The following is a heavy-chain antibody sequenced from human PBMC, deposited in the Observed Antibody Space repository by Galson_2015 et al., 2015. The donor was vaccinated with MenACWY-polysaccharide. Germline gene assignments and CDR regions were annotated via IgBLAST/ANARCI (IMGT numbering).Heavy chain of an antibody. CDR2: IKQDGSEK. Sequence: SLRLSCAASGFTFSNFWMSWVRQAPGKELEWVASIKQDGSEKYLVDSVKGRFTISRDNAENSLFLQMNSLRAEDTAVYYCARERWDRGVCIDQWGQGSLVTVSS. J-gene: IGHJ4*02. CDR3: ARERWDRGVCIDQ. CDR1: GFTFSNFW. D-gene: IGHD3-10*01. V-gene: IGHV3-7*01.